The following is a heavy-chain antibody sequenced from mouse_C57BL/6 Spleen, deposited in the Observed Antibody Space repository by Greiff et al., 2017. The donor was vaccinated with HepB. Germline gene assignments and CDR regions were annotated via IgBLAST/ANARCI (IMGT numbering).Heavy chain of an antibody. CDR1: GYTFTSYW. V-gene: IGHV1-55*01. J-gene: IGHJ2*01. D-gene: IGHD1-1*01. CDR2: IYPGSGST. Sequence: VQLQQSGAELVKPGASVKMSCKASGYTFTSYWITWVKQRPGQGLEWIGDIYPGSGSTNYNEKFKSKATLTVDTSSSTAYMQLSSLTSEDSAVYYCARKDYYGSSPYYFDYWGQGTTLTVSS. CDR3: ARKDYYGSSPYYFDY.